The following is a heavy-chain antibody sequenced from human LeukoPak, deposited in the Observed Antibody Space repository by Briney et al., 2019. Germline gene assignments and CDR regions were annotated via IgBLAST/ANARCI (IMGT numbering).Heavy chain of an antibody. D-gene: IGHD3-22*01. CDR2: IIPILGIA. CDR3: ASSLRSYYYDSSGYSRTIDI. J-gene: IGHJ3*02. CDR1: GGTFTSYA. V-gene: IGHV1-69*04. Sequence: SVKVSCKASGGTFTSYAISWVRQAPGQGLEWMGRIIPILGIANYAQKFQGRVTITADKSTSTAYMELSSLRSEDTAVYYCASSLRSYYYDSSGYSRTIDIWGQGTMVTVSS.